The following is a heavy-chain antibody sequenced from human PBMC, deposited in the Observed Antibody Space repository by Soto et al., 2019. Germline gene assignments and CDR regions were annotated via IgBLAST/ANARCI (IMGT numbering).Heavy chain of an antibody. D-gene: IGHD3-3*01. J-gene: IGHJ1*01. CDR2: IYYSGST. V-gene: IGHV4-31*03. CDR1: GGSISRGGYY. CDR3: ARANRGDFWSGYPSEYSPH. Sequence: TSESLSLTGTVSGGSISRGGYYWSWIRQHPGKGLEWIGYIYYSGSTYYNPSLKSRVTISVDTSKNQFSLKLSSVTAADTAVYYCARANRGDFWSGYPSEYSPHWGQGTLVPVSS.